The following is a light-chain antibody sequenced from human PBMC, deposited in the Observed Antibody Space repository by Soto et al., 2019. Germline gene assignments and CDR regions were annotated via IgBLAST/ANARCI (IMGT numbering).Light chain of an antibody. J-gene: IGKJ5*01. CDR3: QQYTNWPPIT. CDR2: GSS. V-gene: IGKV3-11*01. CDR1: QSVSRY. Sequence: VLTRSPATLSLSPGERATLSCRASQSVSRYLAWYQQKPGQAPRFLXYGSSTRATGVPARFSGSGSGADLTLTISNLQPEDVAAYYCQQYTNWPPITFGQGTRLEI.